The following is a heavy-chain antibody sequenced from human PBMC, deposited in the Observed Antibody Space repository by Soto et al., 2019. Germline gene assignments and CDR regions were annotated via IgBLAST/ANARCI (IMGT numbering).Heavy chain of an antibody. CDR2: IIPIFGTA. J-gene: IGHJ6*02. V-gene: IGHV1-69*13. CDR1: GGTFSSYA. CDR3: ARVYLEPVVATIRAGLNYYGMDV. D-gene: IGHD5-12*01. Sequence: ASVKVSCKASGGTFSSYAISWVRQAPGQGLEWMGGIIPIFGTANYAQKFQGRVRITADESTSTAYMGLSSLRSEDTAVYYCARVYLEPVVATIRAGLNYYGMDVWGQGTTVTVSS.